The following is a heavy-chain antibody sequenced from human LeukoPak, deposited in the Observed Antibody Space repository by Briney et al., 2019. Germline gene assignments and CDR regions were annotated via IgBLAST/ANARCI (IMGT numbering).Heavy chain of an antibody. CDR1: GFTFSDYY. V-gene: IGHV3-11*01. Sequence: GGSLRLSCAASGFTFSDYYMSWIRQAPGKGLEWVSYISGSGTTIYYADSVKGRFTLSRDNAKNSLYLQMNSLRAEDTAMYYCARNSGGSGSPMDVWGEGTTVTVSS. D-gene: IGHD3-10*01. J-gene: IGHJ6*03. CDR3: ARNSGGSGSPMDV. CDR2: ISGSGTTI.